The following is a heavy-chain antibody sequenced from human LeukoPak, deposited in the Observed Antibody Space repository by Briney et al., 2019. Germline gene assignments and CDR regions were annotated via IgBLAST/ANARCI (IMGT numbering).Heavy chain of an antibody. J-gene: IGHJ2*01. CDR3: ARTVVTLDWYFDL. D-gene: IGHD4-23*01. CDR1: GXSISSYS. Sequence: PSETLSLTCSVSGXSISSYSWNWIPQPAGKGLEWIGRFYTSGTTNYNPSLKSRVTMSIDTSKNQVSLKMRSVTAADTAVYYCARTVVTLDWYFDLWGRGTLVSVSS. CDR2: FYTSGTT. V-gene: IGHV4-4*07.